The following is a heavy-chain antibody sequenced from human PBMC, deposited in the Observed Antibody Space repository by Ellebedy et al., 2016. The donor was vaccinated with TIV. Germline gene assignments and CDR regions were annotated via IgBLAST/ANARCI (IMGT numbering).Heavy chain of an antibody. Sequence: GESLKISCKGSGYSFTSYWISWVRQMPGKGLEWMGRIDPSDSYTNYSPSFQGHVTISADKSISTAYLQWSSLKASDTAMYYCARPGRWYTAMGHDAFDIWGQGTMVTVSS. CDR1: GYSFTSYW. CDR2: IDPSDSYT. CDR3: ARPGRWYTAMGHDAFDI. V-gene: IGHV5-10-1*01. J-gene: IGHJ3*02. D-gene: IGHD5-18*01.